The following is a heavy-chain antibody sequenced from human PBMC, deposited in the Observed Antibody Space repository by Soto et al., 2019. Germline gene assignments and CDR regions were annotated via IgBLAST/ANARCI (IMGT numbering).Heavy chain of an antibody. CDR3: AREGTYCSGGSCYPHFDS. CDR2: IWYDGSNK. CDR1: GFTFSSYG. Sequence: QVQLVESGGGVVQPGRSLRLSCAASGFTFSSYGMHWVRQAPGKGLEWVAVIWYDGSNKYYADSVKGRFTISRDNSKNTLYLQMNSLRAEDTAVYYCAREGTYCSGGSCYPHFDSWGQGTQVTVSS. D-gene: IGHD2-15*01. J-gene: IGHJ4*02. V-gene: IGHV3-33*01.